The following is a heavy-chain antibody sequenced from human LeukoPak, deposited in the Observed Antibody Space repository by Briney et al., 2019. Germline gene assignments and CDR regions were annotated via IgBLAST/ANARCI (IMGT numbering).Heavy chain of an antibody. Sequence: ASVKVSCKASGYTFTSYGISWVRQAPGQGLEWMGWISAYNGNTNYAQKLQGRVTMTTDTSTSTAYMELRSLRSDDTAVYYCARGPEWLRFSALFDYWGQGTLVTVSS. CDR2: ISAYNGNT. V-gene: IGHV1-18*01. CDR3: ARGPEWLRFSALFDY. D-gene: IGHD5-12*01. J-gene: IGHJ4*02. CDR1: GYTFTSYG.